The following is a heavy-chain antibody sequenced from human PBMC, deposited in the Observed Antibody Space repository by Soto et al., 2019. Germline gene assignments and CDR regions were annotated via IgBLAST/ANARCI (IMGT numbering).Heavy chain of an antibody. CDR1: GYTFTSYG. CDR2: ISAYNGNT. CDR3: ARVSGLDTSMPYDY. J-gene: IGHJ4*02. Sequence: QVQLVQSGAEVKKPGASVKVSCKASGYTFTSYGISWVRQAPGKGLEWMGWISAYNGNTHYAQKLQGRVTMTTDTSTSTDYMDLRSLRSDDTAVYYCARVSGLDTSMPYDYRGQGTLVTVSS. D-gene: IGHD5-18*01. V-gene: IGHV1-18*01.